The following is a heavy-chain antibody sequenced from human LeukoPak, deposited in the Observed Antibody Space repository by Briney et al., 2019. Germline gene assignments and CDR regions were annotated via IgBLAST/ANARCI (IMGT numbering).Heavy chain of an antibody. CDR1: EFTFSSYS. CDR3: ARDRGYSSSRYSLNYYMDV. J-gene: IGHJ6*03. V-gene: IGHV3-21*01. D-gene: IGHD6-13*01. CDR2: ISSRSTYI. Sequence: GGSLRLSCAASEFTFSSYSMNWVRPAPGKGLEWVSTISSRSTYIYYADSVKGRFTISRDNAKNSLYLQMDSLRAEDTAVYYCARDRGYSSSRYSLNYYMDVWGKGTTVTISS.